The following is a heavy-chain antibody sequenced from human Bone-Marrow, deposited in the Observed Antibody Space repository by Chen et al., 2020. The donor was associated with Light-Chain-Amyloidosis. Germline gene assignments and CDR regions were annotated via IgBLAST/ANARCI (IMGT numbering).Heavy chain of an antibody. J-gene: IGHJ5*02. Sequence: QVQLVESGGGLVKPGGSLRLPCAASGFTFSDYYMSWIRQAPGKGLEWVSYLSSSGSNIYYPDSVKGRFTISRDNAKNSLYLQMNSLRAEDTAVYYCARAVTTGWFDPWGQGTLVTVSS. V-gene: IGHV3-11*01. D-gene: IGHD4-4*01. CDR3: ARAVTTGWFDP. CDR2: LSSSGSNI. CDR1: GFTFSDYY.